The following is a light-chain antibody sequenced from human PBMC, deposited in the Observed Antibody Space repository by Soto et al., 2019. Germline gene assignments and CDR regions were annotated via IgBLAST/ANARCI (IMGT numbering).Light chain of an antibody. CDR1: QSVSSSY. CDR2: GAS. J-gene: IGKJ2*01. V-gene: IGKV3-20*01. Sequence: EIVLTQSPGTLSLSPGERATLSCRASQSVSSSYLAWYQQKPGQAPRLLIYGASSRATGIPDRFSGSGSGTDFNLTISRLEPEDFAVYYCQQYGSSMSTFGQGTKLEIK. CDR3: QQYGSSMST.